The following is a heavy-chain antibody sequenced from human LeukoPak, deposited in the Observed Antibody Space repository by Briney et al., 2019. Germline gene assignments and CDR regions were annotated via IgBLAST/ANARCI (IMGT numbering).Heavy chain of an antibody. J-gene: IGHJ5*02. V-gene: IGHV3-53*01. Sequence: GGSLRLSCAVSGLTFDDYAMHWVRQAPGKGLEWVSLIYSGGSTDYADSVKGRFTISRDNSKNTLYLQMNSLRAEDTAVYYCARGPRGFDPWGQGTLVTFST. CDR2: IYSGGST. CDR1: GLTFDDYA. CDR3: ARGPRGFDP.